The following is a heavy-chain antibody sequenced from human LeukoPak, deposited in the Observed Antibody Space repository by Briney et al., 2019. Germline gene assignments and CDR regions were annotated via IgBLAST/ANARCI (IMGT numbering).Heavy chain of an antibody. CDR3: ARVLVVVAATRSRPFDY. CDR1: GFTFSSYW. V-gene: IGHV3-7*01. J-gene: IGHJ4*02. Sequence: PGGSLRLSCAASGFTFSSYWMSWVRQAPGKGLEWVANIKQDGSEKYYVDSVKGRFTISRDSAKNSLYLQMNSLRAEDTAVYYCARVLVVVAATRSRPFDYWGQGTLVTVSS. D-gene: IGHD2-15*01. CDR2: IKQDGSEK.